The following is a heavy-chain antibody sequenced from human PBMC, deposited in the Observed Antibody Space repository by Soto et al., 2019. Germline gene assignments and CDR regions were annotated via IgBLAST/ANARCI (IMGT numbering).Heavy chain of an antibody. CDR3: AAWPEWLFSYGMDV. CDR1: GFTFTSSA. J-gene: IGHJ6*02. CDR2: IVVGSGNT. V-gene: IGHV1-58*01. D-gene: IGHD3-3*01. Sequence: ASVKVSCKASGFTFTSSAVQWVRQARGQRLEWIGWIVVGSGNTNYAQKFQERVTITRDMSTSTAYMELSSLRSEDTAVYYCAAWPEWLFSYGMDVWGQGTTVTVS.